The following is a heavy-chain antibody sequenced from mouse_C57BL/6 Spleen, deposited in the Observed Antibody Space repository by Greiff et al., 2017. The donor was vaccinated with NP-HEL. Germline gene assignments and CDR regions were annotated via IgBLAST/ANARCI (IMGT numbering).Heavy chain of an antibody. J-gene: IGHJ1*03. CDR2: INPNNGGT. CDR3: ARGDYDGGYFDV. Sequence: EVQLQQSGPELVKPGASVKIPCKASGYTFTDYNMDWVKQSHGKSLEWIGDINPNNGGTIYNQKFKGKATLTVDKSTSKAYMELRSLTSEDTAVYYCARGDYDGGYFDVWGTGTTVTVSS. CDR1: GYTFTDYN. V-gene: IGHV1-18*01. D-gene: IGHD2-4*01.